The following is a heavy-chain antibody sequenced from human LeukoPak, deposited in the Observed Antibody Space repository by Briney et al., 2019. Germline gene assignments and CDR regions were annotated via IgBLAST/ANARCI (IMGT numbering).Heavy chain of an antibody. CDR3: VSPRGFSYGYFDY. CDR2: IYYSKNT. V-gene: IGHV4-39*01. CDR1: GGSISSISAY. Sequence: SETRSLTCTVSGGSISSISAYWGWIRQPPGKGLEWIGSIYYSKNTYYNPSLKSRVTISADTSQNQFSLTLGSVSATDTAVYYCVSPRGFSYGYFDYWGQGTLVTASS. D-gene: IGHD5-18*01. J-gene: IGHJ4*02.